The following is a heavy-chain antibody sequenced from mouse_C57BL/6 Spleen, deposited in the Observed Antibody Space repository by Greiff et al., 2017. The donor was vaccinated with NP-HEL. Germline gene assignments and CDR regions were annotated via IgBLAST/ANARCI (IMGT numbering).Heavy chain of an antibody. D-gene: IGHD2-3*01. CDR1: GFTFSSYA. Sequence: EVQLQESGGGLVKPGGSLKLSCAASGFTFSSYAMSWVRQTPEKRLEWVATISDGGSYTYYPDNVKGRFTISRDNAKNNLYLQMSHLKSEDTAMYYCAKDGGYSFAYWGQGTLVTVSA. V-gene: IGHV5-4*01. CDR3: AKDGGYSFAY. J-gene: IGHJ3*01. CDR2: ISDGGSYT.